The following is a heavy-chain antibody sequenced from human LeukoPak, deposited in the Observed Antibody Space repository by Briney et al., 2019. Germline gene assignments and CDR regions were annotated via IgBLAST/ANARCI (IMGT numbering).Heavy chain of an antibody. J-gene: IGHJ6*04. V-gene: IGHV3-48*03. Sequence: GGSLRLSCAASRFTLSSYDMNWVRQAPGKGLEWVSYIGGSRSGIYYADSVKGQFTISRDNARNSLYLQMNSLRAEDTAVYYCARSSFSNGMDVWGRGTTVTVSS. CDR3: ARSSFSNGMDV. D-gene: IGHD3-10*01. CDR1: RFTLSSYD. CDR2: IGGSRSGI.